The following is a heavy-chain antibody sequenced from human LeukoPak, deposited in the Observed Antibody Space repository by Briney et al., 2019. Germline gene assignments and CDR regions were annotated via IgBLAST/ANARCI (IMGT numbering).Heavy chain of an antibody. V-gene: IGHV3-48*04. CDR2: ISSSRSTI. CDR3: ARDPAVGF. CDR1: GFTFSSYS. Sequence: GGSLRLSCAASGFTFSSYSMNWVRQAPGKGLEWVSYISSSRSTIYYADSVKGRFTISRDNAKNSLYLQMNSLGAEDTAVYYCARDPAVGFWGQGTLVTVSS. D-gene: IGHD6-19*01. J-gene: IGHJ4*02.